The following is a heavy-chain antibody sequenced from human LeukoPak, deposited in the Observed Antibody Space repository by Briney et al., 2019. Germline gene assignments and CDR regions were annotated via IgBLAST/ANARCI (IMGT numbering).Heavy chain of an antibody. Sequence: GSLRLSCAASGFTFSSYAMSWVRQAPGKGLEWVSAISGSGGSTYYADSVKGRFTISRDNSKNTLYLQMNSLRAEDTAVYYCAKALLGYCSGGSCSLFDYWGQGTLVTVSS. CDR1: GFTFSSYA. V-gene: IGHV3-23*01. CDR2: ISGSGGST. J-gene: IGHJ4*02. CDR3: AKALLGYCSGGSCSLFDY. D-gene: IGHD2-15*01.